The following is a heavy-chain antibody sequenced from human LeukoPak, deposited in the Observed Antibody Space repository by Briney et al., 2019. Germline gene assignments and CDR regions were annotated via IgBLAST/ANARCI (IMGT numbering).Heavy chain of an antibody. V-gene: IGHV4-4*07. CDR2: IYTSGGT. D-gene: IGHD6-6*01. CDR1: GGSISSYY. CDR3: AGDQHIAAETPFDY. J-gene: IGHJ4*02. Sequence: VKPSETLSLTCTVYGGSISSYYWSWIRQPAGKGLEWIGRIYTSGGTNYNPSLKSRVTMSVDTSKNQFSLKLSSVTAMDTAVFNCAGDQHIAAETPFDYWGQGTLVTVSS.